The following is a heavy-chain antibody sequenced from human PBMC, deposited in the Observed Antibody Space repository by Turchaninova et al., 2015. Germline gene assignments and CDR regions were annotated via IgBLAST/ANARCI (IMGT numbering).Heavy chain of an antibody. Sequence: ESWGGVVQPGRSLRLSCAASGFTFSTYGMHWVRQAPGKGLEWVAVISYDGSNKHYPDSAKGRFTISRDNSKNTLYLQMNSLRAEDTAVYYCAKEGSPVEVPEYWGQGTLVTVSS. J-gene: IGHJ4*02. CDR1: GFTFSTYG. CDR3: AKEGSPVEVPEY. V-gene: IGHV3-30*18. CDR2: ISYDGSNK. D-gene: IGHD4-23*01.